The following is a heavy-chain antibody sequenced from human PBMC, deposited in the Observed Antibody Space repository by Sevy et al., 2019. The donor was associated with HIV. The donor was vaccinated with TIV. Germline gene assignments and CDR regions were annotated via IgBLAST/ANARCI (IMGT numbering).Heavy chain of an antibody. J-gene: IGHJ5*02. CDR2: IIPIFGTT. CDR3: AEMDSANDDNGGGDNWFDP. V-gene: IGHV1-69*13. CDR1: GGTFSTYA. Sequence: ASVKVSCKASGGTFSTYAISWVRQAPGQGLEWMGGIIPIFGTTNYAQNFQGRVTITADESTSTAYMKLSSLRSEDTSVYYCAEMDSANDDNGGGDNWFDPWGQGTLVTVSS. D-gene: IGHD5-12*01.